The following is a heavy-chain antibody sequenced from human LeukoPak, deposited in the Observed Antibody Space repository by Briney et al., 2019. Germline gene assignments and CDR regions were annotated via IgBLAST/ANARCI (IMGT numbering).Heavy chain of an antibody. J-gene: IGHJ4*02. D-gene: IGHD5-12*01. Sequence: PGGSLRLSCAASGFIFRDYVMNWVREAPGKGLEWVAVTSFDESTKHYADSVRGRFTITRDNSKNTLYLQMNTLRAEDTAVYFCARDAGWLRSFDYWGQGTLVTASS. CDR1: GFIFRDYV. CDR2: TSFDESTK. V-gene: IGHV3-30-3*01. CDR3: ARDAGWLRSFDY.